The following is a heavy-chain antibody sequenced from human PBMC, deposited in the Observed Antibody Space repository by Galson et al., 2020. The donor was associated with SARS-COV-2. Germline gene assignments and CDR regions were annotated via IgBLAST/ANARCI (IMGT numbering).Heavy chain of an antibody. V-gene: IGHV4-61*09. Sequence: SETLSLTCSVSGASIIRGNYFWSWIRQPAGKGLEWIGQIYSNGNTNYNPSLKSRVTMSVDTSKNDFSLTLSSVTAADTAVYYCATSYVGYYWFDPWGQGTLVTVSS. CDR1: GASIIRGNYF. CDR3: ATSYVGYYWFDP. CDR2: IYSNGNT. J-gene: IGHJ5*02. D-gene: IGHD1-1*01.